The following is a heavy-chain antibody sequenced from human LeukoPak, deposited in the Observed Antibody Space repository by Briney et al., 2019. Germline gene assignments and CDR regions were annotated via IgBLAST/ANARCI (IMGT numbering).Heavy chain of an antibody. CDR2: IKSKTGGGTT. CDR1: GFTFSNAW. D-gene: IGHD2-8*01. J-gene: IGHJ4*02. CDR3: TTDPLLMVLFDY. V-gene: IGHV3-15*01. Sequence: GGSLRLSCADSGFTFSNAWMSWVRQAPGKGVEGVRRIKSKTGGGTTDYAAPLKGSFTISREDLKNTVNLQMKSRKNKDAALVYCTTDPLLMVLFDYWGQGTLVTVSS.